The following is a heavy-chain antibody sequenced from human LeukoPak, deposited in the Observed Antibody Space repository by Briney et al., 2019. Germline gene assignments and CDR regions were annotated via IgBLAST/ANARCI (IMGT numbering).Heavy chain of an antibody. CDR1: GYSFTSYW. J-gene: IGHJ4*02. CDR2: IYPGDSDT. D-gene: IGHD5-18*01. Sequence: GDSLQISCKGSGYSFTSYWIGWVRQMPGKGLEWMGIIYPGDSDTRYSPSFQGQVTISADKSISTAYLQCSSLKASDTAMYYCARQEGYSNGYEGYWGQGTLVTVSS. V-gene: IGHV5-51*01. CDR3: ARQEGYSNGYEGY.